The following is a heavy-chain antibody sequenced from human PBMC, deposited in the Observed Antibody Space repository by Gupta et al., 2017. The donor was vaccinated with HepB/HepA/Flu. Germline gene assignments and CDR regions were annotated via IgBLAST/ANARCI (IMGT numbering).Heavy chain of an antibody. CDR2: ISSSGSTI. J-gene: IGHJ6*02. Sequence: EVQLVESGGGLVQPGGSLRLSCAASGFTFSSYEMNWVRPAPGKGLEWVSYISSSGSTIYYADSVKGRFTISRDNAKNSLYLQMNSLRAEDTAVYYCARDPNIAAAGSAGMDVWGQGTTVTVSS. CDR1: GFTFSSYE. D-gene: IGHD6-13*01. CDR3: ARDPNIAAAGSAGMDV. V-gene: IGHV3-48*03.